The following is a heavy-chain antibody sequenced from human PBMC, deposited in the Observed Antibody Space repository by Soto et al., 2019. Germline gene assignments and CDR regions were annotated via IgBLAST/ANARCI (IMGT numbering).Heavy chain of an antibody. V-gene: IGHV3-7*03. J-gene: IGHJ6*02. CDR3: GRVPLDGNYANGVDV. D-gene: IGHD4-17*01. CDR1: GFTFSSYG. CDR2: IDTDGSRK. Sequence: GALRLSCAASGFTFSSYGMYWVRQAPGKGLEWVANIDTDGSRKNYVDSVKGRFIISRDNAKNSLLLQMNSLRADDTAVYYCGRVPLDGNYANGVDVWGQGTTVTVSS.